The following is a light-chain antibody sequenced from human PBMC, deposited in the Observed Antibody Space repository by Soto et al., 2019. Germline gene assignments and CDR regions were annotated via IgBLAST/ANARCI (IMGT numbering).Light chain of an antibody. Sequence: DIQMTQSPSTLSASVGDRVTITCRASQSISSWLAWYQQKPGKAPKLLIYKASSLESGVPSRFSGSGSGTEFTLTISSLQPEDFAIYYCQQSYSTPRTFGQGTKVDIK. J-gene: IGKJ2*01. CDR3: QQSYSTPRT. CDR2: KAS. CDR1: QSISSW. V-gene: IGKV1-5*03.